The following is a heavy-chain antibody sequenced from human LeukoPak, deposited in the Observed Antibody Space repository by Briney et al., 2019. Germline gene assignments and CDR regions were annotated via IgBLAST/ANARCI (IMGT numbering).Heavy chain of an antibody. V-gene: IGHV1-69*04. CDR2: IIPSLDVA. CDR3: ARDHCSPGTCLGGH. D-gene: IGHD2-15*01. Sequence: GASVKVSRKASGDTFIPYIFSWVRQAPGQGLEWIGRIIPSLDVANYAQKFQGRVTLSADRDTATTYMEVTSLRSEDTAMYYCARDHCSPGTCLGGHWGQGTLVTVSS. CDR1: GDTFIPYI. J-gene: IGHJ4*02.